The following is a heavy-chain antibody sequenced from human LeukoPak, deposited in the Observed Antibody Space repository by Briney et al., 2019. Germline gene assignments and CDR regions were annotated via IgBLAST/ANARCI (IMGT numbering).Heavy chain of an antibody. CDR1: GGSISSSSYS. D-gene: IGHD3-10*01. CDR2: IYYSGST. V-gene: IGHV4-39*01. Sequence: SETLSLTCTVSGGSISSSSYSWGWIRQPPGKGLEWIGSIYYSGSTYYNPSLKSRVTISVDTSKNQFSLKLSSVTAADTAVYYCARGRITMVRGVNYFDYWGQGTLVTVSS. CDR3: ARGRITMVRGVNYFDY. J-gene: IGHJ4*02.